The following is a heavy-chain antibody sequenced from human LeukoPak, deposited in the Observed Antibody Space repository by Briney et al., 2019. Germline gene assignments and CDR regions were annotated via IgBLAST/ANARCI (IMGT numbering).Heavy chain of an antibody. D-gene: IGHD4-17*01. V-gene: IGHV3-48*02. CDR1: GFTFSSYA. Sequence: AGGSLRLSCAASGFTFSSYAMSWVRQAPGKGLEWVSYISSTSSTIYYADSVKGRFTISRDNAEKSLNLQMNSLRDEDTAVYYCARDRYGDYVPDYWGQGTLVTVSS. J-gene: IGHJ4*02. CDR2: ISSTSSTI. CDR3: ARDRYGDYVPDY.